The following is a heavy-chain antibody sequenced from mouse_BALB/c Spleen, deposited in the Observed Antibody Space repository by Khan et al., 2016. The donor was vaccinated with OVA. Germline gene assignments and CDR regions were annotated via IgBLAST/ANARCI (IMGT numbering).Heavy chain of an antibody. J-gene: IGHJ3*01. CDR1: GYAFTTAG. CDR2: INTHSGLP. D-gene: IGHD1-2*01. Sequence: QIQLVQSGPELKKPGETVRISCTASGYAFTTAGMQWVQKMPGKGLKWIGWINTHSGLPNYAEDSKGRFAFYLETSASTAYLQISNLKIEDTATYFCAREDYYGYGFAYWGQGTLVTVSA. CDR3: AREDYYGYGFAY. V-gene: IGHV9-4*02.